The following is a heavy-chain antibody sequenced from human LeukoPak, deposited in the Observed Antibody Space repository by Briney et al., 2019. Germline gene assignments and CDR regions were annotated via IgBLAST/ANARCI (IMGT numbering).Heavy chain of an antibody. CDR2: LYYSVST. Sequence: SETLSLTCTVYGGSISSYYWSWIRQPPGKGLEWIGYLYYSVSTNYNPSLKSRVTISVDTSKNQFSLKLSSVTAADTAVYYCARLGYSSGSVDYWGQGTLVTVS. J-gene: IGHJ4*02. D-gene: IGHD5-18*01. CDR3: ARLGYSSGSVDY. V-gene: IGHV4-59*01. CDR1: GGSISSYY.